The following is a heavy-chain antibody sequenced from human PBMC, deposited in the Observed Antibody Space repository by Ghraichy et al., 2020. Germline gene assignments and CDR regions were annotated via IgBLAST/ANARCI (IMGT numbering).Heavy chain of an antibody. D-gene: IGHD6-13*01. CDR1: GFTFSNAW. CDR2: IKGKTDGGTT. CDR3: TTKSRIAAAGKGYFDY. Sequence: GGSLRLSCAASGFTFSNAWMSWVRQAPGKGLEWVGRIKGKTDGGTTDYAAPVKGRFTISRDDSKNTLYLQMNSLKTEDTAVYYCTTKSRIAAAGKGYFDYWGQGTLVTVSS. J-gene: IGHJ4*02. V-gene: IGHV3-15*01.